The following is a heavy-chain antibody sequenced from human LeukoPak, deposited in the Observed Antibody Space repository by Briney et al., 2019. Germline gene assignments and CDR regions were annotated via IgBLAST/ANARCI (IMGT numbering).Heavy chain of an antibody. CDR1: GFTFSDYY. Sequence: GGSLRLSCAASGFTFSDYYMSWIRQAPGKGLEWVSYISSSGSTIYYADSVKGRFTISRDNSKNTLYLQMNSLRAEDTAVYYCAKDSRYSSGWYELWGQGTLVTVSP. J-gene: IGHJ5*02. V-gene: IGHV3-11*01. CDR2: ISSSGSTI. CDR3: AKDSRYSSGWYEL. D-gene: IGHD6-19*01.